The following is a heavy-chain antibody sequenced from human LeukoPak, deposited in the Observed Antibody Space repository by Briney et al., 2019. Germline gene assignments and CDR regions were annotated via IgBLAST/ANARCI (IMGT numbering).Heavy chain of an antibody. J-gene: IGHJ4*02. CDR3: AKKMGSSAYGPIDY. CDR2: ISGSGDST. CDR1: GFTFSSSA. D-gene: IGHD3-22*01. V-gene: IGHV3-23*01. Sequence: PGGSLRLSCAASGFTFSSSAMSWVRQAPGKGLEWVSVISGSGDSTYYADSVKGRSTISRDNSKNTLYLQLNSLRADDTAVYYCAKKMGSSAYGPIDYWGQGTLVTVPS.